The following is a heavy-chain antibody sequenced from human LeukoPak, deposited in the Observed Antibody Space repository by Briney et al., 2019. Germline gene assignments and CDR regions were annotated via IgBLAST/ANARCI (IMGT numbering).Heavy chain of an antibody. D-gene: IGHD5-12*01. J-gene: IGHJ4*02. CDR2: ISSSGSTI. Sequence: GGSLRLSCAASGFTFSSYEMNWVRQAPGKGLEWVSYISSSGSTIYYADSVKGRFTISRDNAKNSLYLQMNSLRAEDTAVYYCARELSGYDSYFDYWGQGTLVTVSS. V-gene: IGHV3-48*03. CDR3: ARELSGYDSYFDY. CDR1: GFTFSSYE.